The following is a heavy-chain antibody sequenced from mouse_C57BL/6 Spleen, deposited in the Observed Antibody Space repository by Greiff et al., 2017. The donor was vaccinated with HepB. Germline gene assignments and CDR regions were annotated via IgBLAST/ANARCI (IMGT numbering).Heavy chain of an antibody. J-gene: IGHJ1*03. V-gene: IGHV1-80*01. Sequence: VKLMESGAELVKPGASVKISCKASGYAFSSYWMNWVKQRPGKGLEWIGQIYPGDGDTNYNGKFKGKATLTADKSSSTAYMQLSSLTSEDSAVYFCARSVYWYFDVWGTGTTVTVSS. CDR3: ARSVYWYFDV. CDR2: IYPGDGDT. CDR1: GYAFSSYW.